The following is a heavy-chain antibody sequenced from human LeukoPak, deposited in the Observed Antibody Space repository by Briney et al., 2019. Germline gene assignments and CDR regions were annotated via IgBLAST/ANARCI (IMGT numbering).Heavy chain of an antibody. CDR2: ISYDGSNK. CDR1: GFIFSGHV. D-gene: IGHD4-17*01. Sequence: PGGSLRLSCAASGFIFSGHVMHWVRQAPGKGLEWVSLISYDGSNKDYADSVKGRFTISRDNSKNTLYLQMNSLRAEDTAVYYCARVRRTTKALDYWGQGTLVTVSS. J-gene: IGHJ4*02. V-gene: IGHV3-30-3*01. CDR3: ARVRRTTKALDY.